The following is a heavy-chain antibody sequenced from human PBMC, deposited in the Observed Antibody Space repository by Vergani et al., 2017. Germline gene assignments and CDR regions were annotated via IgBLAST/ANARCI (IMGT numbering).Heavy chain of an antibody. CDR2: INPSGGST. J-gene: IGHJ6*02. Sequence: QVLLVQSGAEVKKPGASVWVSCKTSGYTFTNYYIHWVRQAPGQGLEWMGIINPSGGSTTYAQQFQGRLTMTRDTSTSTVYMDLSNLRSEDTAVYYCATVAPTGSPRGYYYYGMDVWGQGTTVTVSS. CDR1: GYTFTNYY. CDR3: ATVAPTGSPRGYYYYGMDV. V-gene: IGHV1-46*01. D-gene: IGHD3-10*01.